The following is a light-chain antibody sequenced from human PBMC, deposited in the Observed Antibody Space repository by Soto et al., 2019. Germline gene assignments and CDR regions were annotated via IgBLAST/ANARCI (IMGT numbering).Light chain of an antibody. V-gene: IGKV2-28*01. Sequence: DIVMTQSPLSLPVTPGEPASISCKSSQSLLHSNGYNYLDWYLQKPGQSPQLLIYLGSFRASGVPDRFSGSGSGTDFTLKISRVEAEDVGVYYCMQVPQTLQYTFGQGTKVDIK. CDR3: MQVPQTLQYT. CDR1: QSLLHSNGYNY. CDR2: LGS. J-gene: IGKJ2*01.